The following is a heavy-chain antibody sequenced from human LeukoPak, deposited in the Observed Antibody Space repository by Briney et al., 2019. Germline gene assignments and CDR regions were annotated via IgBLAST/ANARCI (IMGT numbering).Heavy chain of an antibody. J-gene: IGHJ4*02. Sequence: GGSLRLSCAVSGLTFSGSGMHWVRQAPGKGLEWVSYISNGNSIIHYADSVKARFTISKDNVKNSLFLQMNSLRADDTAVYFCVTDWPVWWGQGTLVTVSS. V-gene: IGHV3-48*01. CDR1: GLTFSGSG. CDR3: VTDWPVW. D-gene: IGHD3-16*01. CDR2: ISNGNSII.